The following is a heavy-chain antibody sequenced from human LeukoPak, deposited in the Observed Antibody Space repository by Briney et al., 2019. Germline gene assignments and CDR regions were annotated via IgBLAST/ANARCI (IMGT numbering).Heavy chain of an antibody. V-gene: IGHV4-4*08. Sequence: PSETLSLTCTVSGDSISPDYWSWIRQPPGKGLEWIGYIYRFGNTDYNPSLMRRVTISLDTSKKQLSLNLTSVTAADTAGYYCAGRGQRYFRDWGQGTLVTVSS. CDR1: GDSISPDY. J-gene: IGHJ1*01. CDR3: AGRGQRYFRD. CDR2: IYRFGNT.